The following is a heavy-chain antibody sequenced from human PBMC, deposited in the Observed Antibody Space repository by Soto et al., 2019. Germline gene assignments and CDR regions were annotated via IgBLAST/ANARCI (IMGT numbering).Heavy chain of an antibody. CDR2: IYYSVIT. CDR3: SSRLTPLRGTNAFAI. Sequence: SETLSLTCTVSGGSIRSGEYFWTWIRQTPWKALEWIGCIYYSVITHYKSSLESRVTISVDTSKNHFSLSLKSVTAADPAVDSPSSRLTPLRGTNAFAIGVQGXMV. CDR1: GGSIRSGEYF. D-gene: IGHD1-1*01. J-gene: IGHJ3*02. V-gene: IGHV4-30-4*08.